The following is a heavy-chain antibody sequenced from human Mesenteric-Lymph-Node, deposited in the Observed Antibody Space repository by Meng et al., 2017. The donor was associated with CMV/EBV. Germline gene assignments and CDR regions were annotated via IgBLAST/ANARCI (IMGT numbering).Heavy chain of an antibody. D-gene: IGHD5-12*01. V-gene: IGHV3-11*01. CDR2: ISGSGSTI. J-gene: IGHJ4*02. CDR3: ARDWGGYSGYDKWDYDY. CDR1: FTFSSDY. Sequence: FTFSSDYMSWMRQAPGKGLEWVSYISGSGSTIYYADSVKGRFTISRDNAKNSLYLQMNSLRAEDTAVYYCARDWGGYSGYDKWDYDYWGQGTLVTVSS.